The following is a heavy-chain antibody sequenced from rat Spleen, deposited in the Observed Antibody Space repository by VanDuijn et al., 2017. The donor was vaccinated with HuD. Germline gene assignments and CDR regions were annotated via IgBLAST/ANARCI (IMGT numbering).Heavy chain of an antibody. Sequence: EVQLVESGGGLMQPGKSLKVSCVASGFTFSDYYMAWVRQAPKKGLDWVASISYEGSSTYYEDSVKGRFTISRDNAKSTLYLQMNSLRSDDTATYDCARPPEGVVGLTGYFELWGPGTMVTVSS. CDR2: ISYEGSST. CDR3: ARPPEGVVGLTGYFEL. J-gene: IGHJ1*01. CDR1: GFTFSDYY. D-gene: IGHD1-11*01. V-gene: IGHV5-22*01.